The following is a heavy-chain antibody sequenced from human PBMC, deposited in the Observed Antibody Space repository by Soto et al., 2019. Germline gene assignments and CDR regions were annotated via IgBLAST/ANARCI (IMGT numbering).Heavy chain of an antibody. Sequence: PWGSLRLSCAASGFTFNSYAMNWVRQAPGKGLEWVSAISGSGGTIHYADSVKGRFTISRDNSKNTLYLQMNSLRAEDTALYYCVRNTGGFWGQGTLVTVSS. CDR2: ISGSGGTI. J-gene: IGHJ4*02. D-gene: IGHD2-8*02. CDR1: GFTFNSYA. CDR3: VRNTGGF. V-gene: IGHV3-23*01.